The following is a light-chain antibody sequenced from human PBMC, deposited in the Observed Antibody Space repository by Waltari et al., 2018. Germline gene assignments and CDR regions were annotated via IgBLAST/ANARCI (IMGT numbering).Light chain of an antibody. CDR1: QGLNNW. CDR3: QQANGLPLT. Sequence: DILMTQSPSSVSASVGDRVTITCLASQGLNNWLAWYQQKPGKGPKLLIYAVSSLQSGVPSRFSGSGSGTDFSLTISSLQPEDVAVYYCQQANGLPLTFGPGTRVDIK. V-gene: IGKV1-12*01. J-gene: IGKJ3*01. CDR2: AVS.